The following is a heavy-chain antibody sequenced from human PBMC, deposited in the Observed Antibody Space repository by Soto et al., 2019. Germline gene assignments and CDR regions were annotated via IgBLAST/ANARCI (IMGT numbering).Heavy chain of an antibody. CDR3: ARDQLELLVLNWLDP. Sequence: SQTLVLTCTISGGSISSNSAAWNWIRQSPSRGLEWLGRTYYRSKWYNDYAVSVKSRITINPDTSKNQFSLQLNSVTPEDTAVYYCARDQLELLVLNWLDPWGQGTLVTVSS. CDR1: GGSISSNSAA. J-gene: IGHJ5*02. V-gene: IGHV6-1*01. CDR2: TYYRSKWYN. D-gene: IGHD1-7*01.